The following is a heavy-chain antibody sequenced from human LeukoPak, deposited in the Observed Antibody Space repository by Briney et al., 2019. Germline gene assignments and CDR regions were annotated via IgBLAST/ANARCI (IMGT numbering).Heavy chain of an antibody. CDR1: GFTFSSYA. Sequence: QPGGSLRLSCAASGFTFSSYAMSWVRQAPGKGLEWVSTITGSGGSTYYADSVKGRFTISRDNAKNSLYLQMNSLRAEDTAVYYCARVYFDWLLPLYGMDVWGQGTTVTVSS. J-gene: IGHJ6*02. V-gene: IGHV3-23*01. CDR2: ITGSGGST. CDR3: ARVYFDWLLPLYGMDV. D-gene: IGHD3-9*01.